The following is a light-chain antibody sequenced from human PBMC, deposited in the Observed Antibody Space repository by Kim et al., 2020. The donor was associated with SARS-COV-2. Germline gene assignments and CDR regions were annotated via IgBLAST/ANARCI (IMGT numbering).Light chain of an antibody. J-gene: IGLJ2*01. CDR3: AAWDDSLNGVF. CDR2: NSN. Sequence: QMVTYSCSGSKSNGGNHAVSWYRQLPGTAPKLLIYNSNQRPSGVPDRFSGSKSGTSASLAIGGLQSEDEVDYYCAAWDDSLNGVFFGGGTKLTVL. V-gene: IGLV1-44*01. CDR1: KSNGGNHA.